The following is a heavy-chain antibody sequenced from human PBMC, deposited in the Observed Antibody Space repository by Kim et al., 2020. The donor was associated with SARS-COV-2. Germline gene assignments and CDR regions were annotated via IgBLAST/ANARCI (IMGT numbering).Heavy chain of an antibody. CDR2: IYPGDSDT. D-gene: IGHD3-3*01. CDR3: ASSDFWSCYSLKYYYYGMDL. J-gene: IGHJ6*02. CDR1: GYRFTSYW. V-gene: IGHV5-51*01. Sequence: GASLKISCKGSGYRFTSYWIGWVRQMPGKGLEWIGIIYPGDSDTSYSPSFQGQVTIPADKSISTAYLQWSSLKASVTAMYYCASSDFWSCYSLKYYYYGMDLWGQGTKVTVSS.